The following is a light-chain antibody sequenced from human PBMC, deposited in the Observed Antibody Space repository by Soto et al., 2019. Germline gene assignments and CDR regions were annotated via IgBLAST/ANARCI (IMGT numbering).Light chain of an antibody. CDR1: QDITNF. J-gene: IGKJ1*01. CDR3: QKHNIDPWT. V-gene: IGKV1-27*01. Sequence: DIQMTQSPSSLSASVGDRVTITCRASQDITNFFAWYQQKPGKVPKLLIYGASTLQSGAPSRFSGSGSGTDFTLTISSLQPEDVSTYYCQKHNIDPWTFGQGTKVDIK. CDR2: GAS.